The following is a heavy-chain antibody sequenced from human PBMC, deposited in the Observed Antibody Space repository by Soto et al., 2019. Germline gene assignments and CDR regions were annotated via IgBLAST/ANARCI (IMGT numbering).Heavy chain of an antibody. V-gene: IGHV1-58*02. J-gene: IGHJ5*02. CDR1: GFTFTSSA. D-gene: IGHD4-17*01. CDR3: AAVTTVTTIASWFDP. Sequence: SVKVSCKASGFTFTSSAMQWVRQARGQRLEWIGWIVVGSGNTNYAQKFQERVTITRDMSTSTAYMELSSLRSEDTAVYYCAAVTTVTTIASWFDPWGKGTLVTVSS. CDR2: IVVGSGNT.